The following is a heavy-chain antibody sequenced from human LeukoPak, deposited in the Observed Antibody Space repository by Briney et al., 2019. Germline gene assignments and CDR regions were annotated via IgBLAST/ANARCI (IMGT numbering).Heavy chain of an antibody. D-gene: IGHD3-9*01. V-gene: IGHV3-7*01. Sequence: GGSLRLSCAASGFTFSNYWMSWVRQAPGKGLEWVANIKQDGSEKYYVDSVKGRFTISRDNAKNSLSLQMNSLRADDTAVYYCARDRPIRYFDWLTYYFDYWGQGTLVTVSS. CDR1: GFTFSNYW. CDR2: IKQDGSEK. CDR3: ARDRPIRYFDWLTYYFDY. J-gene: IGHJ4*02.